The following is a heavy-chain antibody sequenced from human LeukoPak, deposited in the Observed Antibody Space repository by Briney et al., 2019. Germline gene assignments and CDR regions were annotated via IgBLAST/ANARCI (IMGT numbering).Heavy chain of an antibody. CDR2: ISSSSSTI. CDR1: GFPFSTYS. CDR3: AGGGLGSSWFDAFDI. V-gene: IGHV3-48*01. J-gene: IGHJ3*02. Sequence: GGSLRLSCAASGFPFSTYSMNWVRQAPGEGLEWVSYISSSSSTIYYADSVKGRFTISRDNAKNSLYLQMNSLRAEDTAVYYCAGGGLGSSWFDAFDIWGQGTMVTVSS. D-gene: IGHD6-13*01.